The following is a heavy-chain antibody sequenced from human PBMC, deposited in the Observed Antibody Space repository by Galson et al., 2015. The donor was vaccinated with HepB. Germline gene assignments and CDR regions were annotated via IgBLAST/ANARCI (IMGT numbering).Heavy chain of an antibody. CDR1: GFTFSSYA. J-gene: IGHJ4*02. Sequence: SLRLSCAASGFTFSSYAMSWVRQAPGKGLEWVSSISGSGGSTYYADSVKGRFTISRDKSKKTLYLQMNSLRAEDTAVYYCAKDTSGSNMIVVVITPHFDYWGQGTLVTVSS. V-gene: IGHV3-23*01. CDR3: AKDTSGSNMIVVVITPHFDY. D-gene: IGHD3-22*01. CDR2: ISGSGGST.